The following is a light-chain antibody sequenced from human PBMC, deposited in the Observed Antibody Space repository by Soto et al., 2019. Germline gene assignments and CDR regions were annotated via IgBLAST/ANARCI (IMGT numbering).Light chain of an antibody. CDR1: QGISSY. CDR3: QQLNSYPWT. J-gene: IGKJ1*01. CDR2: AAS. V-gene: IGKV1-9*01. Sequence: DIQLTPSPSFLSASVGDRVTITCRASQGISSYLAWYQQKPGKAPKLLIYAASTLQSGVPSRFSGSGSGTEFTLTISSLQPEDFATYYCQQLNSYPWTFGQGTKVDIK.